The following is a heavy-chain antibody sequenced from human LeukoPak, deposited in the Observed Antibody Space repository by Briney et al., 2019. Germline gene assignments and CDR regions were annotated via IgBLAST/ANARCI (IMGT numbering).Heavy chain of an antibody. Sequence: ASVRVSCKASGYTFPNYNINWVRQGPGQGLEWMGWISAYNGHTIFAQKFQGRVTMTTDTSTSTAYMELRSLRFEDTAVFYCANEAWSYCSSTSCHGTHYFDYWGQGTLVTVSS. CDR2: ISAYNGHT. V-gene: IGHV1-18*01. D-gene: IGHD2-2*01. CDR3: ANEAWSYCSSTSCHGTHYFDY. CDR1: GYTFPNYN. J-gene: IGHJ4*02.